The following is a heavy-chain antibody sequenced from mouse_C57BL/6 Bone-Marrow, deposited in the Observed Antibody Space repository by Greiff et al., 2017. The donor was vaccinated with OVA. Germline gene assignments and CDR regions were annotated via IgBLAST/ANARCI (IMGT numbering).Heavy chain of an antibody. CDR1: GYTFNSYW. D-gene: IGHD1-1*01. J-gene: IGHJ2*01. CDR2: IHPNSGST. CDR3: ARGRYCGRTLDY. V-gene: IGHV1-64*01. Sequence: QVHVKQPGAELVKPGASVKLSCKASGYTFNSYWMHWVKQRPGQGLEWIGMIHPNSGSTKYDEKFTSKATLTVDKSSSTAYMQLSSLTSEDSAVYYCARGRYCGRTLDYWGQGTTLSVSS.